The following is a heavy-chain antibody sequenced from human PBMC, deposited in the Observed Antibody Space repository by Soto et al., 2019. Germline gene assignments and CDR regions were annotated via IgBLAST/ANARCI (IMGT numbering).Heavy chain of an antibody. CDR3: ARTLRRYCTNGVCSNYYYYGMDV. Sequence: SGPTLVNPTQTLTLTCTFSGFSLSTSGMCVSWIRQPPGKALEWLALIDWDDDKYYSTSLKTRLTISKDTSKNQVVLTMTNMDPVDTATYYCARTLRRYCTNGVCSNYYYYGMDVWGQGTTVTVSS. D-gene: IGHD2-8*01. CDR2: IDWDDDK. J-gene: IGHJ6*02. V-gene: IGHV2-70*01. CDR1: GFSLSTSGMC.